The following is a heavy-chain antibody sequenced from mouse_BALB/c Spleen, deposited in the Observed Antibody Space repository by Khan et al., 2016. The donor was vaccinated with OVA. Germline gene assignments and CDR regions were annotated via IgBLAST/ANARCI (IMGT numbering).Heavy chain of an antibody. J-gene: IGHJ2*01. Sequence: EVMLVESGGGLVQPGGSRKLSCAASGFTFRRFGMHWVRQAPEKGLEWVAYISSGSSSIYYADTVKGRFTISRDNPKNTLFLQMTSLRSADTAMYYCARDSNFDYWGQGTTLTVSS. CDR2: ISSGSSSI. CDR1: GFTFRRFG. CDR3: ARDSNFDY. V-gene: IGHV5-17*02.